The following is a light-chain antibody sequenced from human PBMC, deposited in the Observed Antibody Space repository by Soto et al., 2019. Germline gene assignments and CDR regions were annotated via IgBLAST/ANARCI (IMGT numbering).Light chain of an antibody. J-gene: IGKJ1*01. CDR3: LQDHDDSWT. CDR2: AAS. Sequence: AIQLTPSPSSLSASVGDRVTITCRASQAIRTALGWYQQKTGKVPKLLIYAASTLQSGVPSRFSGSGSGTDFTLTVRSLQTEELATYDCLQDHDDSWTVGKGNKGDIK. V-gene: IGKV1-6*01. CDR1: QAIRTA.